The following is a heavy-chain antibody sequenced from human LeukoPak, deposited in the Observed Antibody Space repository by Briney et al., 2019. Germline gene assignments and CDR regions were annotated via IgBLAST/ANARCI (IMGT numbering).Heavy chain of an antibody. D-gene: IGHD1-26*01. CDR3: ARCRPEGGWELPFDY. CDR2: IIPIFGTA. CDR1: GGTFSSYA. V-gene: IGHV1-69*05. J-gene: IGHJ4*02. Sequence: ASVKVSCKASGGTFSSYAISWVRQAPGQGLEWMGGIIPIFGTANYAQKFQGRVTITTDESTSTAYMELSSLRSEDTAVYYCARCRPEGGWELPFDYWGQGTLVTVSS.